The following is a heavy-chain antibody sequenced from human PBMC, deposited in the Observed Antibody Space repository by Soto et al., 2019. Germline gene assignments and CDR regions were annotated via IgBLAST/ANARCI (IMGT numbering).Heavy chain of an antibody. CDR3: ARGLRRNNYFDY. V-gene: IGHV4-30-4*01. D-gene: IGHD4-17*01. CDR1: GASISSDDYY. J-gene: IGHJ4*02. CDR2: IYYSGST. Sequence: PSETLSLTCTVSGASISSDDYYWSWVRQPPGKGLEWIGYIYYSGSTHYNPSLKSRVTISLDTSKNQFSLNLSSVTAADTAVFYCARGLRRNNYFDYWGQGTMVTVSS.